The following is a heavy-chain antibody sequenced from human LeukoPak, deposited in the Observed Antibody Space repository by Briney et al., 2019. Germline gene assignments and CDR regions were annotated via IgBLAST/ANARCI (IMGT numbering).Heavy chain of an antibody. CDR3: AREGGSYLTLAFDI. J-gene: IGHJ3*02. Sequence: PSETLSLTCTVSGGSVSSGSYYWSWIRQPPGKGLEWIGYIYYSGSTNYNPSLKSRVTISVDTSKNQFSLKLSSVTAADTAVYYCAREGGSYLTLAFDIWGQGTMVTVSS. CDR1: GGSVSSGSYY. D-gene: IGHD1-26*01. CDR2: IYYSGST. V-gene: IGHV4-61*01.